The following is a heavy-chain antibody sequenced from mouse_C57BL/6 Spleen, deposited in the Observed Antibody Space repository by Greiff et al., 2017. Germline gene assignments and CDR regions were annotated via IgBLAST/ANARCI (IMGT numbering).Heavy chain of an antibody. V-gene: IGHV1-15*01. CDR1: GYTFTDYE. D-gene: IGHD2-4*01. Sequence: SGAELVRPGASVTLSCKASGYTFTDYEMHWVKQTPVHGLEWIGAIDPETGGTAYNQKFKGKAILTADKSSSTAYMELRSLTSEDSAVYYCTRSLSTMITSYYAMDYWGQGTSVTVSS. CDR2: IDPETGGT. J-gene: IGHJ4*01. CDR3: TRSLSTMITSYYAMDY.